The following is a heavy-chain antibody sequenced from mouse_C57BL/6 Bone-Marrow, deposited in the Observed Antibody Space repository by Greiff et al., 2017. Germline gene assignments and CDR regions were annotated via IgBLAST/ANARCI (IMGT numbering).Heavy chain of an antibody. CDR3: ASAWGAY. Sequence: QVQLQQPGAELVMPGASVKLSCKASGYTFTSYWMHWVKQRPGQGLEWIGEIDPSDSYTNYNQKFKGKSTLTVDKSSSTAYMQLSRLTSEDSAVYYCASAWGAYWGQGTLVTVSA. CDR2: IDPSDSYT. J-gene: IGHJ3*01. CDR1: GYTFTSYW. V-gene: IGHV1-69*01.